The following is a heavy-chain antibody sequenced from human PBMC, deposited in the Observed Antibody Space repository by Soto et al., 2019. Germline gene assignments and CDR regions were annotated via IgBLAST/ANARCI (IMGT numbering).Heavy chain of an antibody. D-gene: IGHD2-21*02. V-gene: IGHV3-30*01. CDR2: VSYDGSKI. J-gene: IGHJ4*02. Sequence: QVQLVESGGGVVQPRRSLRLSCAASGFIFTSYIVHWVRQAPGKGLEWVASVSYDGSKIHYADSVKGRFSISRDSSKNTCYLQMNSLRTEYTAVHYCARDKGLLCDCNFDSWGQGTLATVSS. CDR1: GFIFTSYI. CDR3: ARDKGLLCDCNFDS.